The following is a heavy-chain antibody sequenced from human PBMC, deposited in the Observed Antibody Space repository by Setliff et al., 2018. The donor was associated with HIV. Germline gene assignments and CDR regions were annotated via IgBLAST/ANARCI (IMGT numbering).Heavy chain of an antibody. D-gene: IGHD3-10*01. CDR3: ARASIGKFGELSTSYYFDY. V-gene: IGHV4-59*01. Sequence: PSETLSLTCTVSGGSISSYYWSWIRQPPGKGLEWIGYIYYSGSTSYNPSLKSRVTISVDTSKNQFSLKLSSVTAADTAVYYCARASIGKFGELSTSYYFDYWGQGTLVTVSS. CDR2: IYYSGST. J-gene: IGHJ4*02. CDR1: GGSISSYY.